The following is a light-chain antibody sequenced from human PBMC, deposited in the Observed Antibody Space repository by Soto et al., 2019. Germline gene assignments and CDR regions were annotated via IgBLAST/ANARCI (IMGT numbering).Light chain of an antibody. J-gene: IGLJ1*01. CDR2: GVV. Sequence: QSALTQPRSVSGCPGQSVTISCTGTGNDVGAYNYVSWYQQHPGRPPKLLIYGVVRWPSGVPDRFSGSKSGNTASLTISGLQAEDEADYFCCSYAGGYTYLFGTGTKVTDL. CDR3: CSYAGGYTYL. V-gene: IGLV2-11*01. CDR1: GNDVGAYNY.